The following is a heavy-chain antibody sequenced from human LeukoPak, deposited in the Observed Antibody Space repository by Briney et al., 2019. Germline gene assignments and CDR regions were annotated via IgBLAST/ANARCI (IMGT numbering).Heavy chain of an antibody. J-gene: IGHJ4*02. Sequence: GGSLRLSCAASGFTFSSNWMSWVRQAPGKGLVWISNINEHGTTAYADSVKGRFTISRDNAKNILYLQMNSLGAEDTAVYYCGRVRGGNWGQGTLVTVSS. CDR1: GFTFSSNW. V-gene: IGHV3-74*01. CDR3: GRVRGGN. D-gene: IGHD3-16*01. CDR2: INEHGTT.